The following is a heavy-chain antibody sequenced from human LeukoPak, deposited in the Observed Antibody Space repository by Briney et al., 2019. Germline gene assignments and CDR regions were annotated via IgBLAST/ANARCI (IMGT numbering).Heavy chain of an antibody. J-gene: IGHJ4*02. CDR2: TYFRSKWYS. Sequence: SQTLSLTCAISGDSVSSNSAAWNWIRQSPSRGLEWLGRTYFRSKWYSAYAVSVKGRITISPDASKNQFSLHLRSVTPEDTAVYYCARGPGTLHYWGQGSLVTVSS. CDR3: ARGPGTLHY. CDR1: GDSVSSNSAA. D-gene: IGHD1-1*01. V-gene: IGHV6-1*01.